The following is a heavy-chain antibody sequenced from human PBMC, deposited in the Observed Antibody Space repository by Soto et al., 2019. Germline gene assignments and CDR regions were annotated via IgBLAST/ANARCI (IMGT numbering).Heavy chain of an antibody. CDR1: GGTFSSYT. CDR2: IIPILGIA. J-gene: IGHJ4*02. D-gene: IGHD2-15*01. CDR3: ARGLRCSGGSCYLDY. Sequence: QVQLVQSGAEVKKPGSSVNVSCKASGGTFSSYTISWVRQAPGQGLEWMGRIIPILGIANYAQQFQGRVTLTADKSTSTAYMELSSLRSEDTAVYYCARGLRCSGGSCYLDYWGQGTLVTVSS. V-gene: IGHV1-69*02.